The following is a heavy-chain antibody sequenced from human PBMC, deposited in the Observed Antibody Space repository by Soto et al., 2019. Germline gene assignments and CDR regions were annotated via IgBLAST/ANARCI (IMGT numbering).Heavy chain of an antibody. D-gene: IGHD3-22*01. CDR3: ASAGRFYDSSGYYDYWYFDL. V-gene: IGHV4-31*03. CDR1: GGSISSGGYY. Sequence: QVQLQESGPGLVKPSQTLSLTCTVSGGSISSGGYYWSWIRQHPGKGLEWIGYIYYSGSTYYNPSPKSRFTISVDTSKNQFSLKLSSVTAADTAVYYCASAGRFYDSSGYYDYWYFDLWGRGTLVTVSS. CDR2: IYYSGST. J-gene: IGHJ2*01.